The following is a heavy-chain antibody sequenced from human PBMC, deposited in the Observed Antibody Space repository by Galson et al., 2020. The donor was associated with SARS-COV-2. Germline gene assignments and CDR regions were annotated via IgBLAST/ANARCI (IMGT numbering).Heavy chain of an antibody. CDR2: ISSSSSYI. CDR3: ASRQGDNDYYYGMVV. V-gene: IGHV3-21*01. D-gene: IGHD1-20*01. J-gene: IGHJ6*02. CDR1: GFTFSSYS. Sequence: KIGESLKISCAASGFTFSSYSMNWVRQAPGKGLEWVSSISSSSSYIYYADSVKGRFNISRDNAKNSLYLQMNSLRAEDTAVYYCASRQGDNDYYYGMVVGGQGTTVTVSS.